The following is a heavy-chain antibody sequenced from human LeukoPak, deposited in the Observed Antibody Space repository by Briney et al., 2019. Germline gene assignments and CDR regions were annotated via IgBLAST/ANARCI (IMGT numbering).Heavy chain of an antibody. CDR1: GFTFSNYG. V-gene: IGHV3-33*01. J-gene: IGHJ4*02. D-gene: IGHD3-16*01. CDR2: IWYDGSNK. Sequence: GGSLRLSCAASGFTFSNYGMHWVRQAPGKGLEWVALIWYDGSNKHYADSVKGRFTISRDNSKNTLYLQMNSLRAEDTALYYCAGGSDYNGGSFYYWGQGTLVTVSS. CDR3: AGGSDYNGGSFYY.